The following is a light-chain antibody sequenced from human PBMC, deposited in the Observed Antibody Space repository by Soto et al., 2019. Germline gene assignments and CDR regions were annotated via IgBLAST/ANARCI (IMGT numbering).Light chain of an antibody. V-gene: IGKV3-20*01. CDR2: DAS. CDR1: QSVSGNY. J-gene: IGKJ1*01. CDR3: QQYGSSGT. Sequence: EVVMTQSPGTLSLSPGEAATLSCRASQSVSGNYLAWYQQKPGQSPRLVIYDASSRATGIPDRFSGSGSGTDFTLTITSLQSEDFAVYYCQQYGSSGTFGQGTKVDIK.